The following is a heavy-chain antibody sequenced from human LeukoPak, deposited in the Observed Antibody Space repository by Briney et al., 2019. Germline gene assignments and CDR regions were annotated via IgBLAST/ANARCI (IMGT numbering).Heavy chain of an antibody. CDR3: AKSSQGGTNWFDP. CDR2: IKQGGREE. V-gene: IGHV3-7*03. J-gene: IGHJ5*02. CDR1: EFIFSDYW. Sequence: PGGSLRLSCVASEFIFSDYWMSWVRQAPGKGLEWVANIKQGGREEKYVSSVKGRFTISRDNSKNTLYLQMNSLRAEDTAVYYCAKSSQGGTNWFDPWGQGTLVTVSS. D-gene: IGHD3-16*01.